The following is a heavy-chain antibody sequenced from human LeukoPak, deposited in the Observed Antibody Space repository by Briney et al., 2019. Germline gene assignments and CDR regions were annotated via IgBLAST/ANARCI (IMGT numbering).Heavy chain of an antibody. CDR3: ARDINRFVTTSDY. CDR1: GYTFTGYY. CDR2: INPNSGGT. J-gene: IGHJ4*02. Sequence: ASVKVSCKASGYTFTGYYMHWVRQAPGQGLEWMGWINPNSGGTNYAQKFQGRVTMTRDTSISTAYMELSRLRSDDTAVYYCARDINRFVTTSDYWGQGTLVTVSS. D-gene: IGHD4-17*01. V-gene: IGHV1-2*02.